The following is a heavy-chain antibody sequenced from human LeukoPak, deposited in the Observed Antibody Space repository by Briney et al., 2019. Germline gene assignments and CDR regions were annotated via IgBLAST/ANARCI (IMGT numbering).Heavy chain of an antibody. Sequence: GGSLRLSCAASGFTFSSYWMSWIRQAPGKGLEWVSSISSSSSYIYYADSVKGRFTISIDNAKNSLYLQMNSLRAEDTAVYYCARDKDRPRFLEWFPMDWSDPWGQGTLVTVSS. D-gene: IGHD3-3*01. J-gene: IGHJ5*02. CDR3: ARDKDRPRFLEWFPMDWSDP. CDR1: GFTFSSYW. CDR2: ISSSSSYI. V-gene: IGHV3-21*01.